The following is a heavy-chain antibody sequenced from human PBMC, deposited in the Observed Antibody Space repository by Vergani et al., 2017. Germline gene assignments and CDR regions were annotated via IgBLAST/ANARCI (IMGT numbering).Heavy chain of an antibody. CDR1: GYTFTSYY. J-gene: IGHJ4*02. V-gene: IGHV1-46*01. Sequence: QVQLVQSGAEVKKPGASVKVSCKASGYTFTSYYMRWVRQSPGQGLEWMGIINPSGGSTSYAQKFQGRVTMTRGTSTSTLYMVLSSLRAEDTAVCYCMRGWYYDSIAHWAYWGPGTLVTVSS. CDR3: MRGWYYDSIAHWAY. D-gene: IGHD3-22*01. CDR2: INPSGGST.